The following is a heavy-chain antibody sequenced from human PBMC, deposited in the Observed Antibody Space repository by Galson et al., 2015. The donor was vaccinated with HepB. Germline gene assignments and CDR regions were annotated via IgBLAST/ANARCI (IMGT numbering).Heavy chain of an antibody. CDR1: GFIFSNYE. Sequence: SLRLSCAASGFIFSNYEMNWVRQAPGKGLEWLSYISANANTIYYADSVKGRFSISRDNSKNSLYLQMNSLRAEDTAVYYCAGAPTGGHGNSGGGFDYWGQGTLVTVSS. CDR3: AGAPTGGHGNSGGGFDY. V-gene: IGHV3-48*03. J-gene: IGHJ4*02. D-gene: IGHD1-7*01. CDR2: ISANANTI.